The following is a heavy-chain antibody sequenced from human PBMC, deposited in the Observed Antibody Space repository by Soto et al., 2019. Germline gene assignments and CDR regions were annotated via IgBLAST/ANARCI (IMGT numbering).Heavy chain of an antibody. D-gene: IGHD6-25*01. CDR2: IYPGDSDT. CDR3: ARPRSSGRNYYGMDV. CDR1: GYSFTSYW. V-gene: IGHV5-51*01. J-gene: IGHJ6*02. Sequence: PGESLKISCKGSGYSFTSYWIGWVRQMPGKGLEWMGIIYPGDSDTRYSPSFQGQVTISADKSISTAYLQWSSLKASDTAMYYCARPRSSGRNYYGMDVWGQGTTVTVSS.